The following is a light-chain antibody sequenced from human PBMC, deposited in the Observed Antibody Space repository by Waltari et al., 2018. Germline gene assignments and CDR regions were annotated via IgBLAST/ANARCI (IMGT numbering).Light chain of an antibody. V-gene: IGKV3-11*01. CDR3: QQRSYWPPS. Sequence: VLTQSPATLSLSPGETASLSCRASENFNDHLAWYQQKPGQHPRLAIFDASNRAPGVPARFRGSGSRTDFTLTITSLEPEDFAVYFCQQRSYWPPSFGPGTKIEIK. CDR2: DAS. CDR1: ENFNDH. J-gene: IGKJ1*01.